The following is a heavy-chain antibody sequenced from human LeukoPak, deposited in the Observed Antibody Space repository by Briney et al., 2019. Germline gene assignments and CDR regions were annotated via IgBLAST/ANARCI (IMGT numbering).Heavy chain of an antibody. V-gene: IGHV1-69*13. CDR1: GGTFSSYA. D-gene: IGHD2-8*01. J-gene: IGHJ4*02. CDR2: IIPIFGTA. CDR3: ARAGVVLMVYATDFDY. Sequence: SVRVSCKASGGTFSSYAISWVRQAPGQGLEWMGGIIPIFGTANYAQKFQGRVTITADESTSTAYMELSSLRSEDTAVYYCARAGVVLMVYATDFDYWGQGTLVTVSS.